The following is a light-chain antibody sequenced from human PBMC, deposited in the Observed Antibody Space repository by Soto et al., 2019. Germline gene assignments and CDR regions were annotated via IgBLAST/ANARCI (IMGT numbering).Light chain of an antibody. CDR1: QSISSY. Sequence: DFQRTECPSSLSASVGDRVTITCRASQSISSYLNWYQQKPGKAPKLLIYAASSLQSGVPSRFSGSGSGTEFTPTISSLQPEDFATYYYQQSYSTPQTFGQGTKLEIK. J-gene: IGKJ2*01. V-gene: IGKV1-39*01. CDR2: AAS. CDR3: QQSYSTPQT.